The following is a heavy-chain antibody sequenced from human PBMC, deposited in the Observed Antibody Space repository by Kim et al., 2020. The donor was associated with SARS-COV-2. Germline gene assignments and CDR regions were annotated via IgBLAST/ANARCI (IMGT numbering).Heavy chain of an antibody. V-gene: IGHV4-34*01. CDR1: GGSFSGYY. CDR3: ARSSRVVTRWFDP. D-gene: IGHD3-3*01. J-gene: IGHJ5*02. CDR2: INHSGST. Sequence: SETLSLTCAVYGGSFSGYYWSWIRQPPGKGLEWIGEINHSGSTNYNPSLKSRVTISVDTSKNQFSLKLSSVTAADTAVYYCARSSRVVTRWFDPWGQGTLVTVSS.